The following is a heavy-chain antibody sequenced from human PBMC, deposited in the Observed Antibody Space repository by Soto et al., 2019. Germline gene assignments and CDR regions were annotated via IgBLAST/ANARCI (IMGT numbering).Heavy chain of an antibody. CDR3: ARAWGADYDILTGYYVDWYFDL. Sequence: QVQLQESGPGLVKPSGTLSLTCAVSGGSISSSNWWSWVRQPPGKGLEWIGEIYHSGSTNYNPSLKRRVTISVDKSKNQFSLKLSSVTAADTAVYYCARAWGADYDILTGYYVDWYFDLWGRGTLVTVSS. CDR2: IYHSGST. D-gene: IGHD3-9*01. J-gene: IGHJ2*01. CDR1: GGSISSSNW. V-gene: IGHV4-4*02.